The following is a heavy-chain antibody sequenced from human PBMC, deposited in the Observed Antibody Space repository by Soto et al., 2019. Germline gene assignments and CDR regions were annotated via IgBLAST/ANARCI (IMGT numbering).Heavy chain of an antibody. CDR1: GGTSSDYA. CDR3: AGLFKYGSGTFDALDV. D-gene: IGHD3-10*01. V-gene: IGHV1-69*01. Sequence: QVLLVQSGTEVKKPGSTVKVSCQASGGTSSDYALTWVRQAPGQGLEWMGGIIPIFGTANYAQRFQGRVSITADESSSTAYMELSSLKSEDTAVYYCAGLFKYGSGTFDALDVWGHGTMVMVSS. CDR2: IIPIFGTA. J-gene: IGHJ3*01.